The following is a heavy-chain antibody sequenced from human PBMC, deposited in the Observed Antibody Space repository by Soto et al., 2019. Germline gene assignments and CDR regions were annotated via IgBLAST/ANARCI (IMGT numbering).Heavy chain of an antibody. D-gene: IGHD2-8*01. CDR3: ARRGGSGTNKYHPVQMDV. CDR2: IYPGDSDT. Sequence: GESLQNSCKGSGYSFTNHWIGWVRQMPGKGLEWMGIIYPGDSDTKYSPSFQGQVTFSADKSISTAYLQWSSLKASDSAMYYWARRGGSGTNKYHPVQMDVWAQRTTDT. CDR1: GYSFTNHW. V-gene: IGHV5-51*01. J-gene: IGHJ6*02.